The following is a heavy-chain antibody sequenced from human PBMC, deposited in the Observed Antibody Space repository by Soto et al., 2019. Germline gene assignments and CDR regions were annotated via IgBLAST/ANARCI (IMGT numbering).Heavy chain of an antibody. V-gene: IGHV4-31*03. D-gene: IGHD3-22*01. CDR3: AREVGYDSSGDFDY. CDR1: GGSISSGGYY. Sequence: QVQLQESGPGLVKPSQTLSLTCTVSGGSISSGGYYWSWIRQHPGKGLEWIGYIYYSGSTYYNPSLKSRVTXXVXTXXNQFSLKLSSVTAADTAVYYCAREVGYDSSGDFDYWGQGTLVTVSS. CDR2: IYYSGST. J-gene: IGHJ4*02.